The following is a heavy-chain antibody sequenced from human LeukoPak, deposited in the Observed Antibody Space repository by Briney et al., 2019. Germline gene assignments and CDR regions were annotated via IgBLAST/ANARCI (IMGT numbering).Heavy chain of an antibody. D-gene: IGHD6-19*01. J-gene: IGHJ4*02. Sequence: SETLSLTCTVSGGSISSSPYYWGWIRQPPGKGLEWIGNIYYSGSTYYNPSLKTRVIISVDTSKNQFSLKLTSVTAADTAVYYCARHASVDGNWPRPLDYWGQGSLVTVSS. CDR3: ARHASVDGNWPRPLDY. CDR1: GGSISSSPYY. CDR2: IYYSGST. V-gene: IGHV4-39*01.